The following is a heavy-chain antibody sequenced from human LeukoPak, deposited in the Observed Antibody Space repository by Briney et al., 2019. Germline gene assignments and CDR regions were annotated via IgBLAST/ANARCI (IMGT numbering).Heavy chain of an antibody. CDR1: GYIFNSYW. D-gene: IGHD2-15*01. J-gene: IGHJ4*02. CDR2: IYPGDSDT. V-gene: IGHV5-51*01. Sequence: GESLKISCQGSGYIFNSYWIAWVRQLPGKGREWMGIIYPGDSDTRYSPSFRGQITISADKSINTAYLRWSSLKASDTAMYYCARAYYCGGGSCKLEYWGQGTLVTVSS. CDR3: ARAYYCGGGSCKLEY.